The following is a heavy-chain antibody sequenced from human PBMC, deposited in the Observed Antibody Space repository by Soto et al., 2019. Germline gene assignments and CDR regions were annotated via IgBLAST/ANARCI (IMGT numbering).Heavy chain of an antibody. CDR3: AKQAQYSSSPAYFHY. V-gene: IGHV3-23*01. J-gene: IGHJ4*02. Sequence: GGSLRLSCAASGFSFDNYAMSWVRQAPGKGLEWVSSISGGGGFTDYADSVKGRFTISRDNSKNTLYLQMNSLRAEDTAVYYCAKQAQYSSSPAYFHYWGQGTLVTVSS. D-gene: IGHD6-13*01. CDR2: ISGGGGFT. CDR1: GFSFDNYA.